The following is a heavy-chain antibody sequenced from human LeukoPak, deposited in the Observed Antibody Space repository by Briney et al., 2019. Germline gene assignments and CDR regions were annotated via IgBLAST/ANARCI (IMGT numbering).Heavy chain of an antibody. Sequence: PGGSLRLSCAASGFTFSSYGMHWVRQAPGKGLEWVAVISYDGSNKYYADSVKGRFTISRDNSKNTLYLQMNSLRAEDTAVYYCAGSWGIWGQGTMVTVSS. J-gene: IGHJ3*02. CDR1: GFTFSSYG. D-gene: IGHD2-15*01. CDR3: AGSWGI. V-gene: IGHV3-30*03. CDR2: ISYDGSNK.